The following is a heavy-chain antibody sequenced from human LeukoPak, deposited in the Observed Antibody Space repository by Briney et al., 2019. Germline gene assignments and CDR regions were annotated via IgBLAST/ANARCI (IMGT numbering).Heavy chain of an antibody. CDR2: IYHSGSA. D-gene: IGHD5-12*01. J-gene: IGHJ4*02. CDR3: ARESRIVATIFDY. CDR1: GGSISSGGYY. V-gene: IGHV4-30-2*01. Sequence: PSETLSLTCTVSGGSISSGGYYWSWIRQPPGKGLEWIGYIYHSGSAYYSPSLKSRVTISLDTSKNQFSLKLNSVTAADTAVYFCARESRIVATIFDYWGQGTLVTVSS.